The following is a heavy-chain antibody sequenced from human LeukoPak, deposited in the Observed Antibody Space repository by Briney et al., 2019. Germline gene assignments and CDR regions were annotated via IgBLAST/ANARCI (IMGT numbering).Heavy chain of an antibody. CDR3: AKPRAGRDYYGSGSYYKPDLSFDY. D-gene: IGHD3-10*01. CDR1: GFTFSSYA. CDR2: ISGSGSST. Sequence: PGGSLRLSCAAAGFTFSSYAMSWVRQAPGKGLEWVSAISGSGSSTYYADSVKGRFTISRDNSKNTLYLQMNSLRAEDTAVYYCAKPRAGRDYYGSGSYYKPDLSFDYWGQGTLVTVSS. V-gene: IGHV3-23*01. J-gene: IGHJ4*02.